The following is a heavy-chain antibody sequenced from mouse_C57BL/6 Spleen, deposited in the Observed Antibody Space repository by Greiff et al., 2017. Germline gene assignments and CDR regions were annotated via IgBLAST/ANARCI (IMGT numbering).Heavy chain of an antibody. Sequence: VQLKESVAELVRPGASVKLSCTASGFNIKNTYMHWVKQRPEQGLEWIGRIVPANGNTKYVPKLQGKATITADTSSNTAYLQLSSLASDDTSIYYCASGEWVLPFAYWGQGTLVTVSA. CDR3: ASGEWVLPFAY. V-gene: IGHV14-3*01. J-gene: IGHJ3*01. CDR1: GFNIKNTY. CDR2: IVPANGNT. D-gene: IGHD1-3*01.